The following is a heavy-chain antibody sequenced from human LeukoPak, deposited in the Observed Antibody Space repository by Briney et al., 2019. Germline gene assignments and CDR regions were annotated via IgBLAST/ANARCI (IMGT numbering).Heavy chain of an antibody. Sequence: ASVKVSCKASGYTFTGYYMHWVRQAPGQGLEWMGWINPNSGGTNYAQKFQGRVTMTRDSSISTAYMELSRLRSDDTAVYYCARAYSSSWYYFDYWGQGTLVTVSS. CDR2: INPNSGGT. D-gene: IGHD6-13*01. V-gene: IGHV1-2*02. J-gene: IGHJ4*02. CDR3: ARAYSSSWYYFDY. CDR1: GYTFTGYY.